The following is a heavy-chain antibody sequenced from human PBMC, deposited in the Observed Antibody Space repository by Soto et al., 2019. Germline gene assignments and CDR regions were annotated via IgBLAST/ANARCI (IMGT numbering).Heavy chain of an antibody. Sequence: SETLSLTCTVSGGSICSYYRSWIRQPPGKGLEWIGEINHSGSTNYNPSLKSRVTISVDTSKNQFSLKLSSVTAADTAVYYCAREDDSSGYYYSGGMDVWGQGTTVTVSS. V-gene: IGHV4-34*01. CDR1: GGSICSYY. J-gene: IGHJ6*02. CDR3: AREDDSSGYYYSGGMDV. CDR2: INHSGST. D-gene: IGHD3-22*01.